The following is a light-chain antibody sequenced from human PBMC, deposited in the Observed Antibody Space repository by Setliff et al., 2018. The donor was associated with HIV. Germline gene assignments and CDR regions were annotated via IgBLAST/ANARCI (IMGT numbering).Light chain of an antibody. CDR3: SSYAITNTLP. CDR2: EVR. V-gene: IGLV2-14*01. CDR1: STDIGGYNY. J-gene: IGLJ1*01. Sequence: QSALTQPASVSGSPRQSITISCTGTSTDIGGYNYVSWYQQHPGKAPKLIIYEVRNRPSGVSNRFSGSKSGNTASLTISGLQAEDEGDYYCSSYAITNTLPFGTGTKVTVL.